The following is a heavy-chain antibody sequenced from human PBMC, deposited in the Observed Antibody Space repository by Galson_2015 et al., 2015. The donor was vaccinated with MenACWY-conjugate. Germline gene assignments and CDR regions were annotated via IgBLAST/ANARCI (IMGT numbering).Heavy chain of an antibody. J-gene: IGHJ5*02. V-gene: IGHV4-61*01. Sequence: ETLSLTCTVSGGSVTSETDYWGWLRQSPEKGLEWIGWLSYSGRANYNPSLKSRVTISMGASNNQFSLRLTSMTAADTAMYYCAREPTYSGSFGWFDPWGQGTLVTVSS. CDR2: LSYSGRA. CDR1: GGSVTSETDY. CDR3: AREPTYSGSFGWFDP. D-gene: IGHD1-26*01.